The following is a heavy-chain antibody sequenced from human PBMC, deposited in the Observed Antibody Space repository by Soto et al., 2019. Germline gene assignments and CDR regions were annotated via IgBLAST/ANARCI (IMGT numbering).Heavy chain of an antibody. Sequence: QVQLVESGGGVVQPGRSLRLSCAASGFTFSNYAMHWVRQAPCKGLEWVTIISSDGNKKYYGDFVKGRFTISRDNSKNTLYLQLDSLRNEDTAVYFCAREPLGYYDFWGQGTLVTVSS. CDR1: GFTFSNYA. CDR2: ISSDGNKK. CDR3: AREPLGYYDF. J-gene: IGHJ4*02. V-gene: IGHV3-30-3*01. D-gene: IGHD3-3*01.